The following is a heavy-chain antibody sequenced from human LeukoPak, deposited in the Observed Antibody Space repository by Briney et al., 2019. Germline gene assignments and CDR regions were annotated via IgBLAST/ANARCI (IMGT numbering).Heavy chain of an antibody. CDR3: AKGPFPRYCSSTSCEYYFDY. J-gene: IGHJ4*02. CDR1: GFTFSSYG. Sequence: GGSLRLSCAASGFTFSSYGMHWVRQAPGKGLEWVAFIRYDGSNKYYADSVKGRFTISRDNSKNTLYLQMNSLRAEDTAVYYCAKGPFPRYCSSTSCEYYFDYWGQGTLVTVSS. V-gene: IGHV3-30*02. CDR2: IRYDGSNK. D-gene: IGHD2-2*01.